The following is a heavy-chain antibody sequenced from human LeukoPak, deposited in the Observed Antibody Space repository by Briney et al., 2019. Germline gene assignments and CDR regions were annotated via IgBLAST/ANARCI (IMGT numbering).Heavy chain of an antibody. D-gene: IGHD6-13*01. CDR2: IYYSGST. Sequence: SETLSLTCTVSGGSISSSSYYWGWIRQPPGKGLEWIGSIYYSGSTYYNPSLKSRVTISVDTSKNQFSLKLSSVTAADTAVYYCARGIGFIAARRFHESGGYEFGPWGQGTLVTVSS. J-gene: IGHJ5*02. CDR1: GGSISSSSYY. CDR3: ARGIGFIAARRFHESGGYEFGP. V-gene: IGHV4-39*07.